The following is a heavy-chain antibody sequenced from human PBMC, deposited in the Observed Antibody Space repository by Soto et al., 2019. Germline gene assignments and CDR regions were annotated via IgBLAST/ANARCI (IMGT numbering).Heavy chain of an antibody. CDR1: GYTFTAYY. CDR3: ARGDYYDGNDAFDI. Sequence: QVQLVQSGAEVKKPGASVKVSCKASGYTFTAYYIHWVRQAPGQRLEWMGWINPNSGGTNYAQKFPGWGTMTRDTSISTAYMELSRLTSDDTAVYYCARGDYYDGNDAFDIWGQWIMVTVSS. V-gene: IGHV1-2*04. J-gene: IGHJ3*02. D-gene: IGHD3-22*01. CDR2: INPNSGGT.